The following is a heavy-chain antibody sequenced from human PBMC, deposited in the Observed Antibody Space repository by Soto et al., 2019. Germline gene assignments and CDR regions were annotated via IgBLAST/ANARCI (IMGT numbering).Heavy chain of an antibody. CDR2: IIPIFGTA. CDR1: GGTFSSYA. J-gene: IGHJ6*02. V-gene: IGHV1-69*13. Sequence: RASVKVSCKASGGTFSSYAISWVRQAPGQGLEWMGGIIPIFGTANYAQKFQGRVTITADESTSTAYMELSSLRSEDTAVYYCARGGYSGYDRLYYYYGMDVWGQGXTVTVYS. D-gene: IGHD5-12*01. CDR3: ARGGYSGYDRLYYYYGMDV.